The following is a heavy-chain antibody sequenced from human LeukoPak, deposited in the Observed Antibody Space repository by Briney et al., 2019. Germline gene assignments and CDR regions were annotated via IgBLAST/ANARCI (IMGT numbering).Heavy chain of an antibody. CDR1: GGSISSSSYY. V-gene: IGHV4-39*07. Sequence: PSETLSLTCTVSGGSISSSSYYWGWIRQPPGKGLEWIGSIYYSGSTNYNPSLKSRVTISVDTSKNQFSLKLSSVTAADTAVYYCARVDHRMATIKDYFDYWGQGTLVTVSS. CDR2: IYYSGST. CDR3: ARVDHRMATIKDYFDY. J-gene: IGHJ4*02. D-gene: IGHD5-24*01.